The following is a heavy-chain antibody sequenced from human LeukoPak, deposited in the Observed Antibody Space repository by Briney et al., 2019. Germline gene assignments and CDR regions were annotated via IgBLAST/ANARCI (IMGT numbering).Heavy chain of an antibody. CDR3: ARAGLSGYYYYYMDV. Sequence: GGSLRLSCAASGFTFSSYAMNWVRQAPGKGLEWVSSISSSSSYRYYADSLKGRFTISRDNAKNSLFLQVNSLRAEDTAVYYCARAGLSGYYYYYMDVWGKGTTVTVSS. V-gene: IGHV3-21*01. CDR1: GFTFSSYA. CDR2: ISSSSSYR. J-gene: IGHJ6*03.